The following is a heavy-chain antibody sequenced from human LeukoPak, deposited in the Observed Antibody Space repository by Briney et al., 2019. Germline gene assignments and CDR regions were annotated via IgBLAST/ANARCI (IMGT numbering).Heavy chain of an antibody. V-gene: IGHV4-59*12. D-gene: IGHD6-19*01. CDR1: GGSISSYY. J-gene: IGHJ4*02. CDR2: ISYSGTT. CDR3: ARGPYSSGWYAIDY. Sequence: SETLSLTCTVSGGSISSYYWSWIRQPPGKGLEWIGYISYSGTTNYNPSLKSRVTISVAPSKNQFSLKLSSVTAADTAVYYCARGPYSSGWYAIDYWGQGTLVTVSS.